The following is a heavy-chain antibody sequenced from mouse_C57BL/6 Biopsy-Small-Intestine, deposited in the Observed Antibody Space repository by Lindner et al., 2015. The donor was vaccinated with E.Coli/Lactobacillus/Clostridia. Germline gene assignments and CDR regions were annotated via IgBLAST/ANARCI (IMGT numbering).Heavy chain of an antibody. V-gene: IGHV1-20*01. CDR1: GYSFTGYF. Sequence: VQLQESGPELVKPGDSVKISCKASGYSFTGYFMNWVMQSHGKSLEWIGRINPYNGDTFYNQKFKGKATLTVDKSSSTAHMELRSLTSEDSAVYYCARRYYGSSPWFAYWGQGTLVTVSA. CDR2: INPYNGDT. D-gene: IGHD1-1*01. CDR3: ARRYYGSSPWFAY. J-gene: IGHJ3*01.